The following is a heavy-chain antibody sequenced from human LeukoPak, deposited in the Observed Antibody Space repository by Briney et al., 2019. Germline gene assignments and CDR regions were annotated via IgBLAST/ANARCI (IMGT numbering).Heavy chain of an antibody. J-gene: IGHJ4*02. CDR1: GFTVDSNY. V-gene: IGHV3-53*01. CDR2: TYTGGNT. CDR3: ARGDYSGYYDYFDY. Sequence: PGGSLRLSCAASGFTVDSNYLSWVRQAPGKGLEWVSTTYTGGNTYYAASVKGRFTISRDFSKNTVFLHMNSLRAEDTAMYYCARGDYSGYYDYFDYWGQGALVTVSS. D-gene: IGHD3-22*01.